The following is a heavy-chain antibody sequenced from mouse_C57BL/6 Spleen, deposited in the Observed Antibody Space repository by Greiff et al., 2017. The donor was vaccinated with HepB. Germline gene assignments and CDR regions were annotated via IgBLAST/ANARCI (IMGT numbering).Heavy chain of an antibody. J-gene: IGHJ4*01. CDR3: ARGGYYDYLYAMDY. Sequence: VQLQESGAELARPGASVKLSCKASGYTFTSYGISWVKQRTGQGLEWIGEIYPRSGNTYYNEKFKGKATLTADKSSSTAYMELRSLTSEDSAVYFCARGGYYDYLYAMDYWGQGTSVTVSS. CDR1: GYTFTSYG. CDR2: IYPRSGNT. V-gene: IGHV1-81*01. D-gene: IGHD2-4*01.